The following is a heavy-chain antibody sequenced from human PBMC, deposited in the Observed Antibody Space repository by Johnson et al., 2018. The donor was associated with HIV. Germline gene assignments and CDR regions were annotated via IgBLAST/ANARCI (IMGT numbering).Heavy chain of an antibody. Sequence: QVQLVESGGGVVQPGRSLRLSCAASGFTFSSYAMHWVRQAPGKGLEWVAVISYDGSNKYYADSVKGRFTISRDNSKNTLYLQMNSLRAEDTAVYYCARVRQPVVDAFDIWGQGTMVTVSS. CDR1: GFTFSSYA. J-gene: IGHJ3*02. CDR2: ISYDGSNK. V-gene: IGHV3-30*04. CDR3: ARVRQPVVDAFDI. D-gene: IGHD6-6*01.